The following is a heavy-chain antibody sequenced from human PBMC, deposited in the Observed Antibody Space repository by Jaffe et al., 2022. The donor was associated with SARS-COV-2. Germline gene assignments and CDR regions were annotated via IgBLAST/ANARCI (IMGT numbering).Heavy chain of an antibody. CDR1: GFTFRSYA. CDR2: ISAGGGTT. Sequence: EVQLVESGGGFVQPGGPLRLSCVASGFTFRSYAMSWVRQGPGKGLEWVAVISAGGGTTYYADAVKGRFSISRDNFKNTLYLQMNSLRVEDTAEYYCVKVVDYDDSGYYFFDYWGQGTLVTVSS. V-gene: IGHV3-23*04. D-gene: IGHD3-22*01. CDR3: VKVVDYDDSGYYFFDY. J-gene: IGHJ4*02.